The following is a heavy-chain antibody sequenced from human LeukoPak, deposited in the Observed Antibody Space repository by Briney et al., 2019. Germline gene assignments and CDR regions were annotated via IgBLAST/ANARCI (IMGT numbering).Heavy chain of an antibody. V-gene: IGHV3-30-3*02. CDR2: ISYDGSNK. CDR3: AEALSGSYRAEYFQH. J-gene: IGHJ1*01. D-gene: IGHD1-26*01. CDR1: GFTFSSYA. Sequence: GGSLRLSCAASGFTFSSYAMPWVRQAPGKGLEWVAVISYDGSNKYYADSVKGRFTISRHNSKNTLYLQMNSLRAEDTAVYYCAEALSGSYRAEYFQHWGQGTLVTFSS.